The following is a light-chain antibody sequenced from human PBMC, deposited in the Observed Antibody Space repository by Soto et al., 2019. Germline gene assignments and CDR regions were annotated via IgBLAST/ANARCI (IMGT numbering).Light chain of an antibody. V-gene: IGLV1-40*01. J-gene: IGLJ3*02. Sequence: QAVLTQPPSVSGAPGQRVTISCTGSSSNIGAGYDVQWYQQLPGTVPKLLISASNNRPSGVPDRFSGSKSDTSASLAITGLQAEDEADYYCQSFDSSLTVWVFGGGTKVTVL. CDR2: ASN. CDR1: SSNIGAGYD. CDR3: QSFDSSLTVWV.